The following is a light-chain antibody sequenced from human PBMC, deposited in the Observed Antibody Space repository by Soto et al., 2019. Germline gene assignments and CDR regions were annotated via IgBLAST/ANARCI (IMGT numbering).Light chain of an antibody. CDR3: QQYGSSRFS. J-gene: IGKJ3*01. CDR1: QPVDTNY. Sequence: VLTQSPGTLSLSPGETATLSCRASQPVDTNYFSWFQQKPGQPPRVLIFATSSRATGTPRRFTGSGSGTDFTLTISRLEPEDFAVYYCQQYGSSRFSFGPGTKVEIK. V-gene: IGKV3-20*01. CDR2: ATS.